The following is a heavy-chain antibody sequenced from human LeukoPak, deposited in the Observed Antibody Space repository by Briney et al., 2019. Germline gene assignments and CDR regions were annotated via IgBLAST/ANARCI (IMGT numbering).Heavy chain of an antibody. CDR1: GGTFSSYA. D-gene: IGHD5-24*01. V-gene: IGHV1-69*13. J-gene: IGHJ4*02. CDR2: IIPIFGTA. CDR3: ARGPRWLQLGPNFDY. Sequence: SVKVSCKASGGTFSSYAISWVRQAPGQGLEWMGGIIPIFGTANYAQKFQGRVTITADESTSTAYMELSSLGSEDTAVYCCARGPRWLQLGPNFDYWGQGTLVTVTS.